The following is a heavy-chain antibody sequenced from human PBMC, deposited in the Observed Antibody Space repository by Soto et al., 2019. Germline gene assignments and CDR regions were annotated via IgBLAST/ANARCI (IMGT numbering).Heavy chain of an antibody. CDR2: ISAGSHST. J-gene: IGHJ6*02. V-gene: IGHV3-23*01. CDR3: AKDGIAVAGRDYYYAMDF. Sequence: VGSLRLSCAASGFTFSVYTMNWVRQAPGKGLEWVSAISAGSHSTYYADSVKGRFTISSDNSKNTLYLQVNSLRAEDTAVYYCAKDGIAVAGRDYYYAMDFWGQGTTVT. CDR1: GFTFSVYT. D-gene: IGHD6-19*01.